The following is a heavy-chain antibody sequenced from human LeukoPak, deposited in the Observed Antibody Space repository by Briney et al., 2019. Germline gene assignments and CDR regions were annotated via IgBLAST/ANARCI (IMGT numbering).Heavy chain of an antibody. D-gene: IGHD5-12*01. V-gene: IGHV1-18*01. J-gene: IGHJ6*02. CDR3: ARVRSGYDYDGMDV. Sequence: APVKVSCKAARGTCSRYATSSGRQAPGQGLEWRGWISAYNGNTNYAQKLQGRVTMTTDTSTSTAYMELRSLRSDDTAVYYCARVRSGYDYDGMDVWGQGTTVTVSS. CDR2: ISAYNGNT. CDR1: RGTCSRYA.